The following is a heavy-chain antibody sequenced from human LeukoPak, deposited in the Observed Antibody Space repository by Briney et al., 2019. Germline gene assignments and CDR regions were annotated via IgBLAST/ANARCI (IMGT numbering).Heavy chain of an antibody. CDR2: INPSGGST. D-gene: IGHD2-21*02. J-gene: IGHJ4*02. CDR3: ARDRVDCGGDCYGGYFDY. V-gene: IGHV1-46*01. Sequence: ASVKVSCKASGYTFTSYYMHWVRQAPGQGLGWMGIINPSGGSTSYAQKFQGRVTMARDTSTSTVYMELSSLRSEDTAVYYCARDRVDCGGDCYGGYFDYWGQGTLVTVSS. CDR1: GYTFTSYY.